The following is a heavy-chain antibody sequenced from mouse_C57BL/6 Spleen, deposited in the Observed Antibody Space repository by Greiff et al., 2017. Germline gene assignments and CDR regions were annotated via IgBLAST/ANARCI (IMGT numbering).Heavy chain of an antibody. CDR3: RDVFY. V-gene: IGHV1-83*01. CDR2: YPGSGNTY. J-gene: IGHJ2*01. CDR1: YTFTDYYM. Sequence: VHVKQSGPELVKPGASVKMSCKASGYTFTDYYMHWVKQKPGKGLEWIGEIYPGSGNTYYNEKFKGKATLTADTSSSTAYMQLSSLTSEDSAVYFCARDVFYWGQGTTLTVSS.